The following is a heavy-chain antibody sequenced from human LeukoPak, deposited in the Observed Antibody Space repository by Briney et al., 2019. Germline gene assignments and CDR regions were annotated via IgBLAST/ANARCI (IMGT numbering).Heavy chain of an antibody. CDR3: ARDVYYYYYYGMDV. J-gene: IGHJ6*02. CDR1: GFTFDDYA. Sequence: GGSPRLSCAASGFTFDDYAMHWVRQAPGKGLEWVSGISWNSGSIGYADSVKGRFTISRDNAKNSLYLQMNSLRAEDTALYYCARDVYYYYYYGMDVWGQGTTVTVSS. CDR2: ISWNSGSI. V-gene: IGHV3-9*01.